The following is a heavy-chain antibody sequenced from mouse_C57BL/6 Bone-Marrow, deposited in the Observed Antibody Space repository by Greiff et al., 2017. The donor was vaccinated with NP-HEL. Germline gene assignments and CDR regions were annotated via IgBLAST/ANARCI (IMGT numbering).Heavy chain of an antibody. CDR3: AREGSSGCFDY. V-gene: IGHV1-69*01. CDR1: GYTFTSYW. Sequence: QLQQPGAELVMPGASVKLSCKASGYTFTSYWMHWVKQRPGQGLEWIGEIDPSDSYTNYNQKFKGKSTLTVDKSSSTAYMQLSSLTSEDSAVYYCAREGSSGCFDYWGQGTTLTVSS. CDR2: IDPSDSYT. J-gene: IGHJ2*01. D-gene: IGHD3-2*02.